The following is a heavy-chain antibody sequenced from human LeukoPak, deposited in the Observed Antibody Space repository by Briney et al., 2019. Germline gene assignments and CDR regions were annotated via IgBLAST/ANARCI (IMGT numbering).Heavy chain of an antibody. J-gene: IGHJ4*02. CDR1: GGSISSSSYY. CDR2: IYSGGST. V-gene: IGHV3-53*01. Sequence: ETLSLTCTVSGGSISSSSYYWGWIRQPPGKGLEWVSVIYSGGSTYYADSVKGRFTISRDNSKNTLYLQMNSLRAEDTAVYYCARRDSSSWYAFDYWGQGTLVTVSS. D-gene: IGHD6-13*01. CDR3: ARRDSSSWYAFDY.